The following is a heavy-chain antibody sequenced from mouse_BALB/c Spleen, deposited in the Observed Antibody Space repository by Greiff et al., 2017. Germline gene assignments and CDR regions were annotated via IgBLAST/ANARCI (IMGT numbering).Heavy chain of an antibody. Sequence: EVQRVESGPELVKPGASVKMSCKASGYTFTSYVMHWVKQKPGQGLEWIGYINPYNDGTKYNEKFKGKATLTSDKSSSTAYMELSSLTSEDSAVYYCARGDRYYYYAMDYWGQGTSVTVSS. CDR3: ARGDRYYYYAMDY. V-gene: IGHV1-14*01. CDR2: INPYNDGT. CDR1: GYTFTSYV. J-gene: IGHJ4*01. D-gene: IGHD2-14*01.